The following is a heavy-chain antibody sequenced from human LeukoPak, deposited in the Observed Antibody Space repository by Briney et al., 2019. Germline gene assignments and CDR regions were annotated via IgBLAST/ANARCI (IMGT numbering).Heavy chain of an antibody. D-gene: IGHD6-13*01. CDR2: IRSKSNSYAT. V-gene: IGHV3-73*01. CDR1: GFTFSDSA. CDR3: TRHSPGYSSTWSFDY. J-gene: IGHJ4*02. Sequence: PGGSLRLSCAASGFTFSDSAMHWVRQASGKGLEWVGRIRSKSNSYATAYAASVKGRFTISRDDSKNTAYLQMNSLKTEDTAVYYCTRHSPGYSSTWSFDYWGQGTLVTVSS.